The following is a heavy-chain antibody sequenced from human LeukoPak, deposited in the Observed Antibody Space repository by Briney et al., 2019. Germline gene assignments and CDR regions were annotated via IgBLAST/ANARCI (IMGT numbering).Heavy chain of an antibody. J-gene: IGHJ4*02. V-gene: IGHV3-7*01. CDR2: IKQDGSVK. CDR1: GFTFSSYW. CDR3: ATFLGATFFDH. D-gene: IGHD1-26*01. Sequence: TGGSLRLSCAASGFTFSSYWMGWVRQAPGMGLQWVANIKQDGSVKTYVDSVKGRFTISRDNAKNSLYLQMNSLRGEDRAVYYCATFLGATFFDHWGQGTLVSVSS.